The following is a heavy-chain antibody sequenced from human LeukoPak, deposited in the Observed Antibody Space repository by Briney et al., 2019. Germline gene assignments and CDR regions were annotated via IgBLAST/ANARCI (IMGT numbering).Heavy chain of an antibody. V-gene: IGHV3-30*02. CDR2: IRYDGSNK. J-gene: IGHJ4*02. CDR1: GFTFSSYG. Sequence: PGGSLRLSCAASGFTFSSYGMHWVRQAPGKGLEWVAFIRYDGSNKYYADSVKGRFTISRDNSKNTLYLQMNSLRAEDTAVYYCAKRTGRWLQYHYFDYWGQGTLVTVSS. CDR3: AKRTGRWLQYHYFDY. D-gene: IGHD5-24*01.